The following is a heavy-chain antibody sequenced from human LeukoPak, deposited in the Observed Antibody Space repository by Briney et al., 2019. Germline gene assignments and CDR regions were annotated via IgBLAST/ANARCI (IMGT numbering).Heavy chain of an antibody. CDR1: GFTFSSYG. Sequence: GGSLRLSCAASGFTFSSYGVHWVRQAPGKGLEWVAVIWYDGSNKYYADSVKGRFTISRDNSKNTLYLQMNSLRAEDTAVYYCASTVTTLGGFDYWGQGTLVTVSS. J-gene: IGHJ4*02. CDR2: IWYDGSNK. D-gene: IGHD4-17*01. V-gene: IGHV3-33*01. CDR3: ASTVTTLGGFDY.